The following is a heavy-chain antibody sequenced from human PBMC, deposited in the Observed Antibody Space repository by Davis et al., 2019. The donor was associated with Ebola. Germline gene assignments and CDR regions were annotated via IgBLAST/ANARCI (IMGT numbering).Heavy chain of an antibody. CDR1: GFIFSSYG. Sequence: GESLKISCVASGFIFSSYGMHWVRQAPGKGLEWVAVTSYDGSTKYYADSVKGRLTISRDNSKNTLYLQMNSLRVEDTALYYCAKDLGASSGLGVESWGQGTLVTVSS. CDR3: AKDLGASSGLGVES. D-gene: IGHD6-19*01. CDR2: TSYDGSTK. V-gene: IGHV3-30*18. J-gene: IGHJ5*01.